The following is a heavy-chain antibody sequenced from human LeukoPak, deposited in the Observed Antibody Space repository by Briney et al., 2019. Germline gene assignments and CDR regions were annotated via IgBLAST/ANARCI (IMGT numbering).Heavy chain of an antibody. CDR1: GGSTSSSSFY. D-gene: IGHD3-22*01. J-gene: IGHJ4*02. CDR2: ISYSGRT. CDR3: ARLRAYYYDSSGYYNFDF. V-gene: IGHV4-39*01. Sequence: SETLSLTCTVSGGSTSSSSFYWGWIRQPPGKGLECIGRISYSGRTYYNPSLQSRVTISVDTSKNQFSLRMSSVTAADTAVYYCARLRAYYYDSSGYYNFDFWGQGTLVTVSS.